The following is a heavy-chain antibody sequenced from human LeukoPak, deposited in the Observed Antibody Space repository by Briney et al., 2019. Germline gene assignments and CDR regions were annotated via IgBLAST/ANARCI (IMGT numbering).Heavy chain of an antibody. D-gene: IGHD1-26*01. Sequence: GASVKVSCKASGYIFTSYSMNWVRQAPGQGLEWMGVINPSGGSTSYPQKFQGRVTMTRDTSTSTVYMELSSLRSEDTAVYYCARLGLPGAPFYWGQGSLVTVSS. J-gene: IGHJ4*02. V-gene: IGHV1-46*01. CDR2: INPSGGST. CDR3: ARLGLPGAPFY. CDR1: GYIFTSYS.